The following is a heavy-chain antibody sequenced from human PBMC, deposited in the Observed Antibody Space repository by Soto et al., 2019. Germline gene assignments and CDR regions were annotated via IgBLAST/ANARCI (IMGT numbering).Heavy chain of an antibody. V-gene: IGHV4-59*01. CDR3: ARDREHNHGRNFGF. Sequence: SETLSLTCTVSGGSISTYYWSWSRGPPGKGLEWIGHVYQSGTRTDYNPYLRSRVTMYVDTSKNQFYLSLSSVTAADTAVYYSARDREHNHGRNFGFWGQGTLVTVSS. CDR1: GGSISTYY. J-gene: IGHJ4*02. CDR2: VYQSGTRT. D-gene: IGHD1-1*01.